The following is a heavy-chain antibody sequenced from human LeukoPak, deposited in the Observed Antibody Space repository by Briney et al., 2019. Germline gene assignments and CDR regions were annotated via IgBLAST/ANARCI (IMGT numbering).Heavy chain of an antibody. Sequence: GGSLRLSCAASGFTFDDYGMSWVRQAPGKGLEWVSGINTDGSTTNYADSVKGRFTISRDNAKDTLCLQMNSLRAEDTAVYYCARGPHVLMVYAPFNYWGQGTLVTVSS. J-gene: IGHJ4*02. CDR2: INTDGSTT. CDR1: GFTFDDYG. CDR3: ARGPHVLMVYAPFNY. V-gene: IGHV3-74*01. D-gene: IGHD2-8*01.